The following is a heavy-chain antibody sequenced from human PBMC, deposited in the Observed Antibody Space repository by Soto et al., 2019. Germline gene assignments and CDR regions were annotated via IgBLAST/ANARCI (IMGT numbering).Heavy chain of an antibody. CDR3: AKRTESNYYYYGMDV. J-gene: IGHJ6*02. D-gene: IGHD2-21*02. V-gene: IGHV3-53*01. Sequence: PGGSLRLSCAASGFAVSSNYMSWVRQAPGKGLEWVSVIYSGGSTYYADSVKGRFTISRDNSKNTLYLQMNSLRAEDTAVYYCAKRTESNYYYYGMDVWGQGTTVTVSS. CDR1: GFAVSSNY. CDR2: IYSGGST.